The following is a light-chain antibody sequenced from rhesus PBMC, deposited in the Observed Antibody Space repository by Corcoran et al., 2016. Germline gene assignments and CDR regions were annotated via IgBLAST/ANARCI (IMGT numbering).Light chain of an antibody. Sequence: DIVMTQTPLSLPITLGEPASISCRSSHSRLHSNGNTYLHWYLPKPGQSPLLLIYGGSHRASGVPDRFSGSGSGTDCTLKISKVEAEDVEVYCWVQTIAFPRTIGRRTKVEI. CDR3: VQTIAFPRT. CDR2: GGS. V-gene: IGKV2-72*02. J-gene: IGKJ1*01. CDR1: HSRLHSNGNTY.